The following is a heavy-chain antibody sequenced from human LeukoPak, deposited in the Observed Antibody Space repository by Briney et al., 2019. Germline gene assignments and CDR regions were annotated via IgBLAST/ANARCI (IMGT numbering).Heavy chain of an antibody. CDR2: LDPTDGAT. CDR3: ARDESGTRRGWFEY. J-gene: IGHJ5*01. Sequence: ASVKVSCKASGYTFTSYYMHWVRQAPGQGLEWMGILDPTDGATSYAQKFQGRVTMTRDTSTSTVYIEVTSLRSEDTAVYYCARDESGTRRGWFEYWGQGTLVTVSS. V-gene: IGHV1-46*01. CDR1: GYTFTSYY.